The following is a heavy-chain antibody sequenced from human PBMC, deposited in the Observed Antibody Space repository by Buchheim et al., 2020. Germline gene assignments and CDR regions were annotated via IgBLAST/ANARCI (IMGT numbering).Heavy chain of an antibody. CDR3: ARAIYDSSGYCFDY. CDR2: ISYDGSNK. V-gene: IGHV3-30-3*01. J-gene: IGHJ4*02. D-gene: IGHD3-22*01. Sequence: QVQLVESGGGVVQPGRSLRLSCAASGFTFSSYAMHWVRQAPGKGLEWVAVISYDGSNKYYADSVKGRFTISRDNSKYTLYLQMNSLRAEDTAVYYCARAIYDSSGYCFDYWGQGTL. CDR1: GFTFSSYA.